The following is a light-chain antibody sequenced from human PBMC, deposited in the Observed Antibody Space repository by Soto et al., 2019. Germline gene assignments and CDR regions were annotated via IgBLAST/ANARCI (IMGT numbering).Light chain of an antibody. CDR2: DV. Sequence: QSALTQPASVSGWPGQSITIYCTGTSSGVGGSIYVSWYQLSPGKAPKLLIYDVDRPSGVSNRFSGSKSGNTASLTISGLQAEDEADYYCNSYTSSGTVVFGGGPKVTVL. V-gene: IGLV2-14*01. J-gene: IGLJ3*02. CDR1: SSGVGGSIY. CDR3: NSYTSSGTVV.